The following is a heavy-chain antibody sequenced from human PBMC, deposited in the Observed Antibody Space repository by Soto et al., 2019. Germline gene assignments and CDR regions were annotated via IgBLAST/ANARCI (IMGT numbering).Heavy chain of an antibody. CDR1: GGSISSSSYY. J-gene: IGHJ4*02. D-gene: IGHD1-26*01. V-gene: IGHV4-39*01. Sequence: QLQLQESGPGLVKPSETLSLTCTVSGGSISSSSYYWGWIRQPPGKGLEWIGSIYYSGSTYYNPSLKSRVTISVDTSKNQFSLKLSSVTVADTAVYYCARRFRSGSYLWAYWGQGTLVTVSS. CDR2: IYYSGST. CDR3: ARRFRSGSYLWAY.